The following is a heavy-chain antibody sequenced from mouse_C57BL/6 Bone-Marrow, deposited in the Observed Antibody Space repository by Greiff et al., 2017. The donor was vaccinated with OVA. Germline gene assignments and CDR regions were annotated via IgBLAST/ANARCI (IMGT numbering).Heavy chain of an antibody. D-gene: IGHD2-5*01. J-gene: IGHJ4*01. CDR3: AIVYYSNYPYAMDY. Sequence: EVKLQQSGPELVKPGASVKISCKASGYSFTDYNMNWVKQSNGKSLEWIGVINPNYGTTSYNQKFKGKATLTVDQSSSTDYMQLNSLTSEDSAVYYCAIVYYSNYPYAMDYWGQGTSVTVSS. V-gene: IGHV1-39*01. CDR1: GYSFTDYN. CDR2: INPNYGTT.